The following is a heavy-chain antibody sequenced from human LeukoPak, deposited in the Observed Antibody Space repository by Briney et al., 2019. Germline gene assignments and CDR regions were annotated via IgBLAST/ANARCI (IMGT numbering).Heavy chain of an antibody. Sequence: SETLSLTCTVSGGSISSYYWSWIRQPAGKGLEWIGRIYTSGSTNYNPSLKSRVTVSVDTSKNQFSLKLSSVTAADTAVYYCAREGYSYGSYNNQGQKTYYMDVWGKGTTVTVSS. CDR1: GGSISSYY. CDR2: IYTSGST. J-gene: IGHJ6*03. D-gene: IGHD5-18*01. CDR3: AREGYSYGSYNNQGQKTYYMDV. V-gene: IGHV4-4*07.